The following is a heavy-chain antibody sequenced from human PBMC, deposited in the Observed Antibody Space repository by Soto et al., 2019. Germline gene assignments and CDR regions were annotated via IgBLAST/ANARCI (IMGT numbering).Heavy chain of an antibody. J-gene: IGHJ6*02. CDR3: ARAPYTSGVSPNFAMDV. V-gene: IGHV1-3*01. Sequence: QVHLVQSGAEVKEPGASVRVSCRASGYTFSSNAIHWLRQAPGQELEWMGWINGGNGYAKYSQNFHATVTLARNSSASTTYMELRSLRSEDTAIFYFARAPYTSGVSPNFAMDVWGQGTTVTVSS. D-gene: IGHD3-10*01. CDR2: INGGNGYA. CDR1: GYTFSSNA.